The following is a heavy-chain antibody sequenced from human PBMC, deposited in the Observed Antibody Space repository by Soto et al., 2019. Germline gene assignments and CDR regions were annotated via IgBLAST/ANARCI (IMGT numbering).Heavy chain of an antibody. CDR1: GYTFTSYY. J-gene: IGHJ6*04. CDR2: INPSGGST. D-gene: IGHD3-9*01. CDR3: ARTPTGLYYDILTGSGPNDFGMDV. V-gene: IGHV1-46*01. Sequence: GASVKVSCKASGYTFTSYYMHWVRQAPGQGLEWMGIINPSGGSTSYAQKFQGRVTMTRDTSTSTVYMELSSLRSEDTAVYYCARTPTGLYYDILTGSGPNDFGMDVWGEGTTVTVSP.